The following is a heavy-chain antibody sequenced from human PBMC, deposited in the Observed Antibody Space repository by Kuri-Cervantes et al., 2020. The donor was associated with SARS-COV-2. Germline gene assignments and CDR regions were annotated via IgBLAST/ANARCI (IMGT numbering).Heavy chain of an antibody. Sequence: GGSLRLSCAASGFTFSSYSMNWVRQAPGKGLEWVSYISSSSSTIYYADSVKGRFTISRDNAKNSLYLQMNSLRDEDTAVYCCARDLLNVWSGYYYYYGMDVWGQGTAVTVSS. CDR2: ISSSSSTI. CDR3: ARDLLNVWSGYYYYYGMDV. V-gene: IGHV3-48*02. J-gene: IGHJ6*02. CDR1: GFTFSSYS. D-gene: IGHD3-3*01.